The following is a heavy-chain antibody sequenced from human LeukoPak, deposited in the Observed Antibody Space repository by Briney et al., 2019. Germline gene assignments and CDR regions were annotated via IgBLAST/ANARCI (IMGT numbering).Heavy chain of an antibody. D-gene: IGHD4-11*01. CDR2: IKQDGTET. Sequence: GGSLRLSCAASGFIFSNYWMSWVRQAPGKGLEWVASIKQDGTETHYVYSVKGRFTISKDNAKNSLYLQLDSLRAEDTAVYYCAREDPSNYEYWGQGALVTVSS. CDR3: AREDPSNYEY. J-gene: IGHJ4*02. CDR1: GFIFSNYW. V-gene: IGHV3-7*03.